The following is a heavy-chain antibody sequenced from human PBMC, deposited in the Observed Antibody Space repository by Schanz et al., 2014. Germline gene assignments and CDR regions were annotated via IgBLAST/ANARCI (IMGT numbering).Heavy chain of an antibody. V-gene: IGHV3-48*04. J-gene: IGHJ5*02. D-gene: IGHD3-10*01. CDR1: EFTFSTDA. CDR2: IGSSSSRI. Sequence: DVHLLESGGGLVQPGGSLRLSCAASEFTFSTDAMSWVRQAPGKGLEWISYIGSSSSRIDHADSVKGRFTISRDNAKNTLYLQMNSLRAEDTAVYYCARPALWFGDNCFDPWGQGTLVTVSS. CDR3: ARPALWFGDNCFDP.